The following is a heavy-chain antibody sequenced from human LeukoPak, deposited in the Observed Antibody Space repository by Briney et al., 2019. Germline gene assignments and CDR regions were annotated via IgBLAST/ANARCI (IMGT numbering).Heavy chain of an antibody. Sequence: GRSLRLSCAASGFTFSSYAMHWVRQAPGKGLEWVAVISYDGSNKYYADSVKGRFTISRDNSKNTLYLQMNRLRAEDTAVYYCARDPVVAVWGQGTLVTVSS. CDR2: ISYDGSNK. CDR1: GFTFSSYA. D-gene: IGHD2-15*01. CDR3: ARDPVVAV. J-gene: IGHJ4*02. V-gene: IGHV3-30*01.